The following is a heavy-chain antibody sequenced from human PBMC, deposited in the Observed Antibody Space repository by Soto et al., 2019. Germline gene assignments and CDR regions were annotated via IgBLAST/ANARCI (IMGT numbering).Heavy chain of an antibody. CDR3: ARIRWRDGTWYYNGMAV. J-gene: IGHJ6*02. CDR2: IFSNDEK. V-gene: IGHV2-26*01. Sequence: QVTLKESGPVPVKPTETLTLTCTVSGFSLSNARMGVSWIRQPPGKALEWLAHIFSNDEKSYSTSLKSRLTIPKYTSKSQVVLTMTNMDPVHTATYYCARIRWRDGTWYYNGMAVWGQGTTVTVSS. CDR1: GFSLSNARMG. D-gene: IGHD1-1*01.